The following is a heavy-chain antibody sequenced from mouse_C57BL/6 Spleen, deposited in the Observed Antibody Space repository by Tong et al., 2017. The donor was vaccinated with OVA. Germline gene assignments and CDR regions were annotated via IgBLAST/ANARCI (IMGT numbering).Heavy chain of an antibody. V-gene: IGHV5-9-3*01. J-gene: IGHJ2*01. D-gene: IGHD2-10*02. Sequence: EVQLVESGGGLVKPGGSLKLSCAASGFTFSSYAMSWVRQTPEKRLEWVATISSGGSYTYYPDSVKGRFTISRDNAKNSRYLQMSSLRSEDTAMDYCARRGMVTTNFDYWGQGTTLTVSS. CDR3: ARRGMVTTNFDY. CDR2: ISSGGSYT. CDR1: GFTFSSYA.